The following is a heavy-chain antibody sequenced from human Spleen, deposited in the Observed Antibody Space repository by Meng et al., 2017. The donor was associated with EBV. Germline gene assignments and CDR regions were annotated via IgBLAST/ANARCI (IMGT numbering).Heavy chain of an antibody. CDR3: AGEMVTEYYFDY. V-gene: IGHV4-34*01. Sequence: QAQVNTLGAGLLKPSETPSLTCAVYGGPYSGYYWSWIGQPPGKGLEWIGEINHSGSTNYNPSLKSRVTISVDTSKNQFSLKLSSVTAADTAVYYCAGEMVTEYYFDYWGQGTLVTVSS. CDR1: GGPYSGYY. CDR2: INHSGST. J-gene: IGHJ4*02. D-gene: IGHD5-24*01.